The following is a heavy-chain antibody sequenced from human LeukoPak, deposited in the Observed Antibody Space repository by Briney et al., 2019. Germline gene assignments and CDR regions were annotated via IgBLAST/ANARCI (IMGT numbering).Heavy chain of an antibody. D-gene: IGHD2-15*01. CDR3: AREYCSGGSCYGTVDY. Sequence: ASVKVSCKASGGTFSSYAISWVRQAPGQGLEWMGGIIPIFGTANYAQKFQGRVTITADESTSTAYMELSSLRSEDTAVYYCAREYCSGGSCYGTVDYWGQGTLVTVSS. V-gene: IGHV1-69*01. J-gene: IGHJ4*02. CDR2: IIPIFGTA. CDR1: GGTFSSYA.